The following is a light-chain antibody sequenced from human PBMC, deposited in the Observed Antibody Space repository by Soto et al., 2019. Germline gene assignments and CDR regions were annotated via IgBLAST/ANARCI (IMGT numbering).Light chain of an antibody. CDR1: NSDVGGYNY. CDR2: EVS. CDR3: SSYAGSNNLV. V-gene: IGLV2-8*01. Sequence: QSALTQPPSASGSPGQSVTISCTGTNSDVGGYNYVSWYQQHPGKAPKLMIYEVSKRPSGVPDRFSGSKSGNTASLTVSGLQAEDEADYYCSSYAGSNNLVFGGATKLTVL. J-gene: IGLJ3*02.